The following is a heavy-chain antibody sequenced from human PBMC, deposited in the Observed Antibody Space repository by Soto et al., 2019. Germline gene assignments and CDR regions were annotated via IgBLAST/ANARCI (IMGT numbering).Heavy chain of an antibody. CDR1: EFTFDSYA. D-gene: IGHD6-13*01. CDR3: AKDQAAAGTRGFDY. V-gene: IGHV3-23*01. CDR2: ISFSGGGT. Sequence: EVQLLESGGGLVQPGGSLRLSCAASEFTFDSYAMNWVRQAPGKGLEGVSSISFSGGGTYYADSVKGRFTISRDNSKNTLYLQVNSLRVEDTAIYYCAKDQAAAGTRGFDYWGQGTLVTVSS. J-gene: IGHJ4*02.